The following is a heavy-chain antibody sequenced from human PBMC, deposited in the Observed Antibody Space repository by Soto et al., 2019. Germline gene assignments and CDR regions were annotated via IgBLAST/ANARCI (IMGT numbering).Heavy chain of an antibody. CDR2: IIPVFAKA. D-gene: IGHD3-16*01. CDR3: ARLRRDWGDAFDL. J-gene: IGHJ3*01. Sequence: QVQLVQSGADVKKPGSSVKVSCKTSGGPFGSSAISWVRQAPAQGLEWMGEIIPVFAKANYAQNFQGRLTITADEPTGTVFMQLSSLRSEDTAVYFCARLRRDWGDAFDLWGLGTFVTVSS. CDR1: GGPFGSSA. V-gene: IGHV1-69*01.